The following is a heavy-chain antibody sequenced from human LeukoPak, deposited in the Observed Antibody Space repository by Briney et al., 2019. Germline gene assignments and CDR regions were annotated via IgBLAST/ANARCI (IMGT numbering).Heavy chain of an antibody. CDR3: AKAGFKGAVTLPHYYYYYYMDV. V-gene: IGHV3-30*04. J-gene: IGHJ6*03. D-gene: IGHD4-17*01. Sequence: GGSLRLSCAASGFTFSSYAMHWVRQAPGKGLEWVALISYDGNNKYYANSVKGRFTISRDNSKNTLYLQMNSLRAEDTALYYCAKAGFKGAVTLPHYYYYYYMDVWGKGTTVTVSS. CDR2: ISYDGNNK. CDR1: GFTFSSYA.